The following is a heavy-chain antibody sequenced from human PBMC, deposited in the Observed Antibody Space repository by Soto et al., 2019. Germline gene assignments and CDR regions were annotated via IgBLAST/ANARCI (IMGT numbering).Heavy chain of an antibody. D-gene: IGHD3-16*01. Sequence: KASETLSLTCTVSAASFSKYYWSWIRQPPGKGLEWIGYIYFNGNTNYNPSLKRRVTISIDTSKKQISLNLTSVTDADTAVYYCASVTFGGVVLAHWGQGTLVTSPQ. CDR2: IYFNGNT. V-gene: IGHV4-59*01. CDR3: ASVTFGGVVLAH. CDR1: AASFSKYY. J-gene: IGHJ4*02.